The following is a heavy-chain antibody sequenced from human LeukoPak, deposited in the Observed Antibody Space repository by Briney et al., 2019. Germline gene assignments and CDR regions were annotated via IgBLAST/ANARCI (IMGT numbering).Heavy chain of an antibody. CDR1: GGTFRGYA. V-gene: IGHV1-69*13. CDR2: IVTIFGAA. CDR3: ARGRHASQTYGSSSEPLYYYMDV. Sequence: ASVKVSCKASGGTFRGYAPSWVRQAPGQGLEWMGGIVTIFGAATYAQKFQGRVTITADESTSTAYMELSSLRSEDTAVYYCARGRHASQTYGSSSEPLYYYMDVWGKGTTVTISS. D-gene: IGHD6-13*01. J-gene: IGHJ6*03.